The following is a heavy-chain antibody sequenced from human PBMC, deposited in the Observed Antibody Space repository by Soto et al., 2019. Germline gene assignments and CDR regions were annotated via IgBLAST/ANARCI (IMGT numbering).Heavy chain of an antibody. Sequence: SVKVSFKASGGTFSSYAISWLRQAPGQGLEWMGGIIPIFGTANYAQKFQGRVTITADESTSTAYMELSSLRSEDTAVYYCASHLDCSGGSCYSDYYYGMDVWGQGTTVTVSS. CDR2: IIPIFGTA. D-gene: IGHD2-15*01. CDR1: GGTFSSYA. CDR3: ASHLDCSGGSCYSDYYYGMDV. J-gene: IGHJ6*02. V-gene: IGHV1-69*13.